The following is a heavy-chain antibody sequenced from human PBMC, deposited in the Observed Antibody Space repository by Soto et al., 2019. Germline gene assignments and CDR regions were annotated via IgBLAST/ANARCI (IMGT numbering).Heavy chain of an antibody. CDR3: ARITGSYDFWSGYYIGTNFDY. Sequence: QLQLQESGPGLVKPSETLSLTCTVSGGSISSSSYYWGWIRQPPGKGLEWIGSIYYSGSTYYNPSLKGRVTISVDTSKNQFSLKLSSVTAADTAVYYCARITGSYDFWSGYYIGTNFDYWGQGTLVTVSS. CDR2: IYYSGST. J-gene: IGHJ4*02. V-gene: IGHV4-39*01. CDR1: GGSISSSSYY. D-gene: IGHD3-3*01.